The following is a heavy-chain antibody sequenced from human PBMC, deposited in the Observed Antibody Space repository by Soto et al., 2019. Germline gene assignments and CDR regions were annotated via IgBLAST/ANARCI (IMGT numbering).Heavy chain of an antibody. CDR2: IYSGGGT. CDR1: GFTVSSNY. CDR3: ARAPGIAVAGL. J-gene: IGHJ4*02. Sequence: PGRSLRLSCAASGFTVSSNYMSWVLQAPGKGLEWVSDIYSGGGTYYSDSVKGRFTISRDNSKNTLYLQMNRLRAEDTAVYYCARAPGIAVAGLWGQGTLVTVSS. D-gene: IGHD6-19*01. V-gene: IGHV3-53*01.